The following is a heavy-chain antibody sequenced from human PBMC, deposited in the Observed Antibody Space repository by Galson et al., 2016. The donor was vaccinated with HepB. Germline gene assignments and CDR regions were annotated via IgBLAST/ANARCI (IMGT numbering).Heavy chain of an antibody. V-gene: IGHV3-48*02. Sequence: SLRLSCAASGFTFRSYSMNWVRQAPGKGLEWVSYISDGSRTIYYADSVEGRFTISRDNAKNSLYLQMNSLRDEDTAVYYCARDQTLAARHFDCWGQGTLVTVSS. CDR1: GFTFRSYS. J-gene: IGHJ4*02. CDR2: ISDGSRTI. CDR3: ARDQTLAARHFDC. D-gene: IGHD6-6*01.